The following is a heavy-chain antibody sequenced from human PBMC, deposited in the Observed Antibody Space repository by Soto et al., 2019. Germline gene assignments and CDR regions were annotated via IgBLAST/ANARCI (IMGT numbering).Heavy chain of an antibody. CDR3: ARVGYYMVRGVRSTNFDY. CDR2: INHSGST. Sequence: SETLSLTCAVYGGSFSGYYWSWIRQPPGKGLEWIGEINHSGSTNYNPSLKSRVTISVDTSKNQFSLKLSSVTAADTAVYYCARVGYYMVRGVRSTNFDYWGQGTLVTVSS. J-gene: IGHJ4*02. CDR1: GGSFSGYY. D-gene: IGHD3-10*01. V-gene: IGHV4-34*01.